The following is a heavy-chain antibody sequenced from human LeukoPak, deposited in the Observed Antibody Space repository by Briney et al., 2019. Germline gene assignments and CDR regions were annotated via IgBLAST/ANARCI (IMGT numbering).Heavy chain of an antibody. CDR3: ARVPRVRIVVVPAAMSYFDY. D-gene: IGHD2-2*01. CDR1: GGSISSSSYY. V-gene: IGHV4-39*01. Sequence: SETLSLTCTVSGGSISSSSYYWGWIRQPPGKGLEWIGSIYYSGSTYYNPSLKSRVTISVDTSKNQFSLKLSSVTAADTAVYYCARVPRVRIVVVPAAMSYFDYWGQGALVTVSS. CDR2: IYYSGST. J-gene: IGHJ4*02.